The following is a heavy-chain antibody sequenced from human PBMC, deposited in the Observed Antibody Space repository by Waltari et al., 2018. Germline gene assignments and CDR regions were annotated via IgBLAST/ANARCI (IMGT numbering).Heavy chain of an antibody. Sequence: QVQLQESGPGLVKPSETLSLTCAVSGYSISSGYFWGWIRRPQGKGLEWIGNIHHSGSTYYNPSLKSRVSMLIYTSKNQFSLKLSSVTAADTAMYYCARGGNYYGSGSYYFWGQGTLVTVSS. V-gene: IGHV4-38-2*01. J-gene: IGHJ4*02. CDR2: IHHSGST. CDR3: ARGGNYYGSGSYYF. D-gene: IGHD3-10*01. CDR1: GYSISSGYF.